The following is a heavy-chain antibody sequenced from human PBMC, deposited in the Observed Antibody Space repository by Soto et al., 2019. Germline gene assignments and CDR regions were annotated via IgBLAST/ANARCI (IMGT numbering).Heavy chain of an antibody. Sequence: QVQLVQSGAEVKKPGASVKVSCKASGYTFTSYGISWVRQAPGQGLEWMGWISAYNGNTNYAQKLQGRVTMTTDTSTSTAYMELRGLRSDDTAVYHCARSGCSGGRCYSYYFDYWGQGTLVTVSS. CDR3: ARSGCSGGRCYSYYFDY. J-gene: IGHJ4*02. V-gene: IGHV1-18*01. CDR2: ISAYNGNT. D-gene: IGHD2-15*01. CDR1: GYTFTSYG.